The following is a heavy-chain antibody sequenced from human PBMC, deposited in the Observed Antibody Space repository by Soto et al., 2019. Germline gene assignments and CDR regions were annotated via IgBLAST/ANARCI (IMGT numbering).Heavy chain of an antibody. J-gene: IGHJ4*02. CDR1: GGSISSSISSYY. CDR2: ISYSGRS. CDR3: ARRTYLTGYYFYFDY. V-gene: IGHV4-61*01. Sequence: SETLSLTCNVSGGSISSSISSYYWSWIRQPPGKGLEWIGYISYSGRSNYNPSLKSRVTISLDTSKNQFSLKLSSVTAADTAVYYCARRTYLTGYYFYFDYWGQGTLVTVSS. D-gene: IGHD3-9*01.